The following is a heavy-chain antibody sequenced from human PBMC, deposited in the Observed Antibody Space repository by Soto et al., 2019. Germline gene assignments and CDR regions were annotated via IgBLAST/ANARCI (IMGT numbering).Heavy chain of an antibody. V-gene: IGHV3-30*04. CDR2: ISYDGSNK. Sequence: GGSLRLSCAASGFTFSSYAMHWVRQAPGKGLEWVAVISYDGSNKYYADSVKGRFTIYRDNSKNTLYLQMNSLRAEDTAVYYCARDRSNWGTDYWGQGTLVTVSS. J-gene: IGHJ4*02. CDR1: GFTFSSYA. CDR3: ARDRSNWGTDY. D-gene: IGHD7-27*01.